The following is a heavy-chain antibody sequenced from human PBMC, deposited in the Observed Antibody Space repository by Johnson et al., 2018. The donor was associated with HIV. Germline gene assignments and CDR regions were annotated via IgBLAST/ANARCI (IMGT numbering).Heavy chain of an antibody. D-gene: IGHD6-6*01. CDR3: VRDGGGYSSSSVGAFDI. J-gene: IGHJ3*02. CDR1: GFTFSSFE. V-gene: IGHV3-13*01. CDR2: IGTAGDT. Sequence: VQLVESGGGLVQPGGSLRLSCAASGFTFSSFEMHWVRLATGKSLEWVSAIGTAGDTYYPGSVKGRFTISRENAKNSLYLQMNSLRVGDTAVYYCVRDGGGYSSSSVGAFDIWGQGTMVTVSS.